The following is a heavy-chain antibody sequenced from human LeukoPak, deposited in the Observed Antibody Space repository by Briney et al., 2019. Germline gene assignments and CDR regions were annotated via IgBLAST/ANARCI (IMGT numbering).Heavy chain of an antibody. J-gene: IGHJ4*02. CDR2: IYSGGST. Sequence: GGSLRLSCAASGFTVSSNYMSWVRQAPGKGLEWVSVIYSGGSTYYADSVKGRFTISRDNSKNTLYLQMNSLRAEDTAVYYCASQPSTAAAGTPLDYWGQGTLVTVSS. CDR1: GFTVSSNY. D-gene: IGHD6-13*01. V-gene: IGHV3-66*04. CDR3: ASQPSTAAAGTPLDY.